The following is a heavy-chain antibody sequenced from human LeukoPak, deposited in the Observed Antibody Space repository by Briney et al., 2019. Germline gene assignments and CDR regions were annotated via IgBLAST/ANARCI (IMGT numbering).Heavy chain of an antibody. J-gene: IGHJ4*02. CDR1: GFTFSSYG. D-gene: IGHD5/OR15-5a*01. Sequence: GGSLRLSCAASGFTFSSYGMHWVRQAPGKGLEWVANINRDGSDKYYVDSVKGRFTISRDNAKNSLYLQMNSLRAEDTAVYYCARNVYTLYWGQGTLVTVSS. V-gene: IGHV3-7*03. CDR2: INRDGSDK. CDR3: ARNVYTLY.